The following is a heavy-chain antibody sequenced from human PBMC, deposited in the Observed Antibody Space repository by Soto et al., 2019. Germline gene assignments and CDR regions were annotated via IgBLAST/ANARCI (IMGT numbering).Heavy chain of an antibody. CDR1: GGTFSSYA. V-gene: IGHV1-69*13. Sequence: GASVKVSCKASGGTFSSYAISWVRQAPGQGLEWMGGIIPIFGTANYAQKFQGRVTITADESTSTAYMELNSLRAEDTAVYYCAKDNYFDSSAYYSTSSGPNWFDPWGQGTLVTVSS. CDR3: AKDNYFDSSAYYSTSSGPNWFDP. J-gene: IGHJ5*02. CDR2: IIPIFGTA. D-gene: IGHD3-22*01.